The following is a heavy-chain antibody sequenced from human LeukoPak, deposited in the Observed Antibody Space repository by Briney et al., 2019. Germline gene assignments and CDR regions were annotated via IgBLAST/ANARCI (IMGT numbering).Heavy chain of an antibody. V-gene: IGHV1-8*01. CDR3: ASGLYYDSSGYHLGY. CDR2: MNPNSGNT. J-gene: IGHJ4*02. CDR1: GYTFTRYD. Sequence: ASVKVSCKASGYTFTRYDINWVRQATGQGLEWMGWMNPNSGNTGYAQKFQGRVTMTRNTSISTAYMELSSLRSEDTAVYYCASGLYYDSSGYHLGYWGQGTLVTVSS. D-gene: IGHD3-22*01.